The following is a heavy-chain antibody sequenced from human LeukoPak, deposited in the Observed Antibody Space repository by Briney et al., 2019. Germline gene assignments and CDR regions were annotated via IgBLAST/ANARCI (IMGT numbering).Heavy chain of an antibody. CDR3: ARGPLRHFDY. V-gene: IGHV4-59*01. CDR2: IYYSGST. Sequence: SETLSLTCTASGGSISSYYWSWIWQPPGKGLEWIGYIYYSGSTNYNPSLKSRVTISVDTSKNQFSLKLSSVTAADTAVYYCARGPLRHFDYWGQGTLVTVSS. J-gene: IGHJ4*02. D-gene: IGHD4-17*01. CDR1: GGSISSYY.